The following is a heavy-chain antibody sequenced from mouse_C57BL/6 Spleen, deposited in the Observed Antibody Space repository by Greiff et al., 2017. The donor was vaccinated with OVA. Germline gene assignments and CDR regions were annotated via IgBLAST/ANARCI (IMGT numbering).Heavy chain of an antibody. D-gene: IGHD2-4*01. Sequence: QVQLQQSGAELVRPGSSVKLSCKASGYTFTSYWMDWVKQRPGQGLEWIGNIYPSDSETHYNQKFKDKATLTVDKSSSTAYMQLSSLTSEDSAVYYCARKDDYGGFAYWGQGTLVTVSA. CDR2: IYPSDSET. CDR1: GYTFTSYW. V-gene: IGHV1-61*01. CDR3: ARKDDYGGFAY. J-gene: IGHJ3*01.